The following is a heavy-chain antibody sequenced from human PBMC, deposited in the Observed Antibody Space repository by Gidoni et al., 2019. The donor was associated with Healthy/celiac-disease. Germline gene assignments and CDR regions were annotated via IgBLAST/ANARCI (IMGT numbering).Heavy chain of an antibody. Sequence: QVQLVQSGAEVKKPGASVKVSCKASGYTFTSYYMHRVRQAPGQGLEWMGIINPSGGSTSYAQKLQGRVTMTRDTSTSTVYMELSSLRSEDTAVYYCARVFLEGYYYYGMDVWGQGTTVTVSS. CDR1: GYTFTSYY. CDR2: INPSGGST. J-gene: IGHJ6*02. CDR3: ARVFLEGYYYYGMDV. V-gene: IGHV1-46*04. D-gene: IGHD3-3*01.